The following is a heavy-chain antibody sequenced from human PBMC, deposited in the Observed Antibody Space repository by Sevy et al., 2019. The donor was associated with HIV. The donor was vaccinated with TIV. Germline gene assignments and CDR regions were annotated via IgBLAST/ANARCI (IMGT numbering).Heavy chain of an antibody. J-gene: IGHJ4*02. Sequence: SETLSLTCTVSGGSFNDFYWSWIRQSPGRGLEWIGYIYYNGTTNSNPSLRRRVTISAQTSKSQVSLRLNSVTAADTAVYYCARGKVLFDHWGQGIVVTVSS. CDR2: IYYNGTT. D-gene: IGHD3-10*01. CDR1: GGSFNDFY. V-gene: IGHV4-59*01. CDR3: ARGKVLFDH.